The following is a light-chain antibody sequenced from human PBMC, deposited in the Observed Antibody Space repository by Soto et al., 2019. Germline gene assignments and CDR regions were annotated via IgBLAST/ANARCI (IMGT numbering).Light chain of an antibody. Sequence: NFMLTQPHSVSESPGKTVTISCTRSSGSIASSYVQWYQLRPGSFPTTVIYEDDQRIAGVPDRFSGSVDTSSNSASLTISGLQIEDDDDYFCQSYDPSLLIFGGGTKLTVL. CDR3: QSYDPSLLI. V-gene: IGLV6-57*01. CDR2: EDD. J-gene: IGLJ2*01. CDR1: SGSIASSY.